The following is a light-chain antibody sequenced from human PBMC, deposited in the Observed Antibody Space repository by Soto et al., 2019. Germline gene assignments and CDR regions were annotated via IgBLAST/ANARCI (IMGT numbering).Light chain of an antibody. V-gene: IGKV3-20*01. CDR1: QSVSSSY. Sequence: EIVLTQSPGTLSLSPGERATLSCRASQSVSSSYLAWYQQKVGQAPRLLIYGASSRATDIPDRFSGSGSGTDFTLTISRLEPEDFAVYYCQRYGSSPRTFGQGTKVEIK. CDR3: QRYGSSPRT. J-gene: IGKJ1*01. CDR2: GAS.